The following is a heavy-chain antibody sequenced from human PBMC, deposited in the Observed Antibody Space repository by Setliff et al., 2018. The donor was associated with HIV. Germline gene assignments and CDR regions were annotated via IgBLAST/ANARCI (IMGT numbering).Heavy chain of an antibody. CDR3: ARGPSGWPRFDY. V-gene: IGHV1-3*01. Sequence: ASVKVSCKASGYTFTSYAMHWVRQAPGQRLEWMGWINAGNGNTKYSQKFQGRVTITRDTSASTAYMELSSLRSEDTAVYYCARGPSGWPRFDYWGQGTQVTVS. CDR2: INAGNGNT. CDR1: GYTFTSYA. J-gene: IGHJ4*02. D-gene: IGHD6-19*01.